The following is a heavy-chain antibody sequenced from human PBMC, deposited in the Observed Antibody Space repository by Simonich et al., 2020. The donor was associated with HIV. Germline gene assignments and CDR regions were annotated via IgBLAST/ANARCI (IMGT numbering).Heavy chain of an antibody. CDR3: AKDRYSSSSGSFDY. CDR1: GFTFDDYA. Sequence: EVQLVESGGGLVQPGRSLRLSCAASGFTFDDYAMQWVRQAPGKCREGVSGISWNSGSIGYADSVKGRFTISRDNAKNSLYLQMNSLRAEDMALYYCAKDRYSSSSGSFDYWGQGTLVTVSS. CDR2: ISWNSGSI. V-gene: IGHV3-9*03. D-gene: IGHD6-6*01. J-gene: IGHJ4*02.